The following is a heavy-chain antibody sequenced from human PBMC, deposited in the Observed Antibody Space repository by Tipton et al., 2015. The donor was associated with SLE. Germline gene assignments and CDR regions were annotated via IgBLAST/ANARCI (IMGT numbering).Heavy chain of an antibody. CDR2: INHSGST. CDR3: AREEGYY. V-gene: IGHV4-34*01. CDR1: GGSFSGYY. Sequence: LRLSCAVYGGSFSGYYWSWIRQPPGKGLEWIGEINHSGSTNYNPSLKSRVTISVDTSKNQFSLKLSSVTAADTAVYYCAREEGYYWGQGTLVTVSS. J-gene: IGHJ4*02.